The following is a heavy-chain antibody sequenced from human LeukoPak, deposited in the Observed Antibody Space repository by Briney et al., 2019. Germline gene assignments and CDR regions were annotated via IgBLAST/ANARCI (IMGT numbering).Heavy chain of an antibody. CDR2: INHSGST. Sequence: SETLSLTCAVYGGSFSGYYWSWIRQPPGKGLEWIGEINHSGSTNYNPSLKSRVTISVDTSKNQFSLNLSSVTAADTAVYYCARGHYDTSGYYPKYYYYYYMDVWGKGTTVTISS. J-gene: IGHJ6*03. CDR1: GGSFSGYY. D-gene: IGHD3-22*01. CDR3: ARGHYDTSGYYPKYYYYYYMDV. V-gene: IGHV4-34*01.